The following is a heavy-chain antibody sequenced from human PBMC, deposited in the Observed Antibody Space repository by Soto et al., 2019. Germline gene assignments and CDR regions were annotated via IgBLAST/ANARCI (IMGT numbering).Heavy chain of an antibody. J-gene: IGHJ4*02. Sequence: GGSLRLSCAASGFTVSSNYMSWVRQAPGKGLEWVSVIYSGGSTYYADSVKGRFTISRDNSKNTLYLQMNSLRAEDTAVYYCARERSDYYGSGADYWGQGTLVTVSS. CDR3: ARERSDYYGSGADY. CDR1: GFTVSSNY. CDR2: IYSGGST. D-gene: IGHD3-10*01. V-gene: IGHV3-66*01.